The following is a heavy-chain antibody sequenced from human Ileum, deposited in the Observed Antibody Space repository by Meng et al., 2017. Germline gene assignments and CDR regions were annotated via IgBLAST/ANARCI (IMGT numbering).Heavy chain of an antibody. V-gene: IGHV1-8*01. CDR3: AREGYYDTDGFAYNAFDV. CDR2: MNPNSGDT. J-gene: IGHJ3*01. CDR1: GYTFSNYD. D-gene: IGHD3-16*01. Sequence: ASVKVSCKASGYTFSNYDIRWVRQAPGQGLEWMGWMNPNSGDTGYAQKFQGRVSMTRDKSISTAYMELSNLRSDDTALYYCAREGYYDTDGFAYNAFDVWGQGTMVT.